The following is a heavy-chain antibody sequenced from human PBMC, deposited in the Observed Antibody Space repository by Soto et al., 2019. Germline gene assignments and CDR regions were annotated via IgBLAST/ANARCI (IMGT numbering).Heavy chain of an antibody. Sequence: SVKVSCKASGATLDTFINYAISWVRQAPGQGLEWMGGIIPIFGTANYAQKFQGRVTITADESTSTAYMELSSLRSEDTAVYYCARDQVVELSTRGSRAFDYRGQGTLVTVSS. CDR2: IIPIFGTA. CDR1: GATLDTFINYA. J-gene: IGHJ4*02. D-gene: IGHD3-16*02. CDR3: ARDQVVELSTRGSRAFDY. V-gene: IGHV1-69*13.